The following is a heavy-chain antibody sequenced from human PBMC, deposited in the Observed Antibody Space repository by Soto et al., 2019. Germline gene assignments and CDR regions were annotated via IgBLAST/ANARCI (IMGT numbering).Heavy chain of an antibody. Sequence: SVKVSCKASGGTFSSYAISWVRQAPGQGLEWMGGIIPIFGTANYAQKFQGRVTITADESTSTAYMELSSLRSEDTAVYYCARVAMIVVVLTEGYFDYWGQGTLVTV. CDR3: ARVAMIVVVLTEGYFDY. D-gene: IGHD3-22*01. V-gene: IGHV1-69*13. CDR2: IIPIFGTA. CDR1: GGTFSSYA. J-gene: IGHJ4*02.